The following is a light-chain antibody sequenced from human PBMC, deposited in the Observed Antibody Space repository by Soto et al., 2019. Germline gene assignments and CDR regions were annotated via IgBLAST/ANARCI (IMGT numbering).Light chain of an antibody. J-gene: IGKJ4*01. V-gene: IGKV3-11*01. Sequence: IVLTLSPATLSVSPGERATLSCWASQSISTSLAWYQQKPGQAPNILIYDASNRATVIPARFSGSGSGTDFNLTISSVEPEDFAVYYCQQRSSWPLTFGGGTKVEIK. CDR1: QSISTS. CDR2: DAS. CDR3: QQRSSWPLT.